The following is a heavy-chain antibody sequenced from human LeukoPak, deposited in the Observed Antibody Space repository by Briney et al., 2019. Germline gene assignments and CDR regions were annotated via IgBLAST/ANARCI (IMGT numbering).Heavy chain of an antibody. V-gene: IGHV4-39*07. CDR2: IYYSGTT. J-gene: IGHJ5*02. Sequence: SETLSLTCTVSGGSISSSPYYWGWIRQPPGKGLEWIGSIYYSGTTHYNPSLESRVTISVDTSKNQFSLKLASVTSADTAIYYCAKGAGGFSYYNWFDPWGQGTLVTVSS. D-gene: IGHD5-18*01. CDR1: GGSISSSPYY. CDR3: AKGAGGFSYYNWFDP.